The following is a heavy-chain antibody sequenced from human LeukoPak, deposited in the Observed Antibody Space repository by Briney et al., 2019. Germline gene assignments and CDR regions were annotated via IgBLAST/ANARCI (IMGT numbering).Heavy chain of an antibody. CDR1: GYTFTSYG. V-gene: IGHV1-18*01. CDR2: ISAYNGNT. Sequence: ASVKVSCKASGYTFTSYGISWVRQAPGQGLEWMGWISAYNGNTNYAQKLQGRVTMTTDTSTSTAYMEPRSLRSDDTAVYYCARDSVDTAMVRPNWFDPWGQGTLVTVSS. D-gene: IGHD5-18*01. J-gene: IGHJ5*02. CDR3: ARDSVDTAMVRPNWFDP.